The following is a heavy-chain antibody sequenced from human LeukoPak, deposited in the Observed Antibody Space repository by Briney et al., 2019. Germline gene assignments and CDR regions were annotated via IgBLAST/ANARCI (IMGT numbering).Heavy chain of an antibody. D-gene: IGHD5/OR15-5a*01. CDR3: AKDKNWYGVYLDD. V-gene: IGHV3-43*02. CDR1: GFTFDEYV. CDR2: ICGDGGST. Sequence: GGSLRLSCAASGFTFDEYVMHRVRQAPGKGLEWVSLICGDGGSTYYADSVKGRFTIFRDNSKNSLYLQMNSLRTEDTAFYYCAKDKNWYGVYLDDWGQGTLVTVSS. J-gene: IGHJ4*02.